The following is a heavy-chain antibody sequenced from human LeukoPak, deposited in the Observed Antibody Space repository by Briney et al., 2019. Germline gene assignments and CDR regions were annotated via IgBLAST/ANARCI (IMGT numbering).Heavy chain of an antibody. CDR2: IYYSGST. CDR3: ARAALNHWFDP. CDR1: GGSISSGDYY. V-gene: IGHV4-30-4*01. Sequence: SQTLSLTCTVSGGSISSGDYYWSWIRQPPGKGLEWIGYIYYSGSTYCNPSLKSRVTISVDTSKNQFSLKLSSVTAADTAVYYCARAALNHWFDPWGQGTLVTVSS. J-gene: IGHJ5*02.